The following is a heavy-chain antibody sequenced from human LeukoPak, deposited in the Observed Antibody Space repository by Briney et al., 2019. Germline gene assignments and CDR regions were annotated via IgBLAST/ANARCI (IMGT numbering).Heavy chain of an antibody. CDR2: ISWNSGSI. V-gene: IGHV3-9*01. CDR3: AREVPGYYSQCLDY. Sequence: PGRSLRLSCAASGFTFDDYAMHWVRQAPGKGLEWVSGISWNSGSIGYADSVRGRFTISRDNAKNSLYLQMNSLRAEDTAVYYCAREVPGYYSQCLDYWGQGTLVTVSS. D-gene: IGHD3-22*01. J-gene: IGHJ4*02. CDR1: GFTFDDYA.